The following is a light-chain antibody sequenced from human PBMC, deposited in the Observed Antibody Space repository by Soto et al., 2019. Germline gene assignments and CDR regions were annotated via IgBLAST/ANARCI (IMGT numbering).Light chain of an antibody. J-gene: IGLJ1*01. V-gene: IGLV2-14*01. CDR1: SNDIGGYNY. CDR3: SSYTSSSTV. Sequence: QSVLTQPASVSGSPGQSITIPCTGSSNDIGGYNYVSWYQQHPGRAPKLVIYKVSDRPSGVSTRFSASKSGNTASLTISGLQAEDEADYYCSSYTSSSTVFGTGTKLTVL. CDR2: KVS.